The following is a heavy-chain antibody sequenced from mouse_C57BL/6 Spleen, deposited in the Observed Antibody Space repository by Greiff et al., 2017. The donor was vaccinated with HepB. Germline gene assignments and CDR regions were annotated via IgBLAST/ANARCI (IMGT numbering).Heavy chain of an antibody. D-gene: IGHD3-2*02. J-gene: IGHJ3*01. Sequence: EVMLVESGEGLVKPGGSLKLSCAASGFTFSSYAMSWVRQTPEKRLEWVAYISSGGDYIYYADTVKGRFTIYRDNARNTLYLQMSSLKSEDTAMYYCTRASSQLRSPWFAYWGQGTLVTVSA. CDR3: TRASSQLRSPWFAY. CDR2: ISSGGDYI. V-gene: IGHV5-9-1*02. CDR1: GFTFSSYA.